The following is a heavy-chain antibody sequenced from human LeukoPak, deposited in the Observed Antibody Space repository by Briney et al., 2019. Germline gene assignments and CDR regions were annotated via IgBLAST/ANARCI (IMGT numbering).Heavy chain of an antibody. Sequence: PGGSLRLSCAASGFTFSSCAMSWVRQAPGKGLEWVSAISGSGGSTYYADSVKGRFTISRDTSKNTLYLQMNSLRAEDTAVYYCAKGARGGGYSSGWYGGLDYWGQGTLVTVSS. V-gene: IGHV3-23*01. CDR3: AKGARGGGYSSGWYGGLDY. CDR2: ISGSGGST. J-gene: IGHJ4*02. CDR1: GFTFSSCA. D-gene: IGHD6-19*01.